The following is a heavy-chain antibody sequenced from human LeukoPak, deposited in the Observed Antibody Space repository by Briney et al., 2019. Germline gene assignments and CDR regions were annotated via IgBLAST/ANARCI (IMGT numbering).Heavy chain of an antibody. Sequence: PGGSLRLSCAASGFTFSSYEMNWVRQAPGKGLEWVSYISSSGSTIYYADSVKGRFTISRDNAKNSLYLQMNSLRAEDTAVYYCARAGVGYDFWSGYYTGLRWFDPWGQGTLVTVSS. CDR2: ISSSGSTI. J-gene: IGHJ5*02. V-gene: IGHV3-48*03. D-gene: IGHD3-3*01. CDR1: GFTFSSYE. CDR3: ARAGVGYDFWSGYYTGLRWFDP.